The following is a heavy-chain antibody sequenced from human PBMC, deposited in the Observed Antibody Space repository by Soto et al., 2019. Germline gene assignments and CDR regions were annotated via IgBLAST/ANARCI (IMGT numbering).Heavy chain of an antibody. Sequence: PGGSLRLSCAASGFTFDDYAMHWVRQAPGKGLEWVSGISWNSGSIGYADSVKGRFTISRDNAKNSLYLQMNSLRAEDTALYYCAKAEGKRITRMAFDYWGQGTLVTVSS. CDR1: GFTFDDYA. CDR2: ISWNSGSI. D-gene: IGHD3-22*01. CDR3: AKAEGKRITRMAFDY. J-gene: IGHJ4*02. V-gene: IGHV3-9*01.